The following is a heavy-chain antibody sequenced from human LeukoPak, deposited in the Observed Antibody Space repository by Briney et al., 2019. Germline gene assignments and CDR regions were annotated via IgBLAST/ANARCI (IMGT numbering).Heavy chain of an antibody. CDR1: GFTFSDHY. Sequence: PGGSLRLSCAASGFTFSDHYMDWVRQAPGKGLEWVGRIRNKPNDYTTEYAASVNGRFTISRDDSKNSLYLQMSSLKTEDTAVYYCASSGWWGYGDYGVWFDPWGQGTLVTVSS. D-gene: IGHD4-17*01. CDR2: IRNKPNDYTT. J-gene: IGHJ5*02. V-gene: IGHV3-72*01. CDR3: ASSGWWGYGDYGVWFDP.